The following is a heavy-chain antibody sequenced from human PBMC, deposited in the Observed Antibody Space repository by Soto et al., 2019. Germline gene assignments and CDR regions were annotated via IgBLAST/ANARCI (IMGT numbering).Heavy chain of an antibody. Sequence: DVQLVESGGGLIQPGGSLRLSCVASGLTVSGKKYMAWVRQAPGKGPEWVSGVYDLDGTYYADSVRGRFTTSRDSSRTTVYLQMRDLRPEYTALYFCATWHLREHAYDIWGQGTMVTVSS. CDR1: GLTVSGKKY. CDR2: VYDLDGT. D-gene: IGHD5-12*01. V-gene: IGHV3-53*01. J-gene: IGHJ3*02. CDR3: ATWHLREHAYDI.